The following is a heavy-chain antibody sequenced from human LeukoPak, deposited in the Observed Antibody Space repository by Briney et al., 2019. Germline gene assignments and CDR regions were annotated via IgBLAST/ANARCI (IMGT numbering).Heavy chain of an antibody. J-gene: IGHJ3*02. CDR2: IIPIFGTA. CDR1: GGTFSSYA. CDR3: ARCGFGVDVDDALDI. Sequence: SVKVSCKASGGTFSSYAISWVRQAPGQGLEWMGGIIPIFGTANYAQKFQGRVTITADKSTSTAYMELSSLRSEDTAVYYCARCGFGVDVDDALDIWGQGTMVTVSS. V-gene: IGHV1-69*06. D-gene: IGHD3-10*01.